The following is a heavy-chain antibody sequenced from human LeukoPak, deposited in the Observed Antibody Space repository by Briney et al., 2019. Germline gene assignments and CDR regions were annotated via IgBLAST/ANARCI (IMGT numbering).Heavy chain of an antibody. V-gene: IGHV4-61*05. J-gene: IGHJ3*02. Sequence: SETLSLTCTVSGGSISSSSYYWGWIRQPPGKGLECIGYIYYSGSTHYNPSLKSRVTISVDTSKNQFSLKLSSVTAADTAVYFCARARNYYDSSDYYYEGDAFDIWGQGTMVTVSS. CDR3: ARARNYYDSSDYYYEGDAFDI. D-gene: IGHD3-22*01. CDR2: IYYSGST. CDR1: GGSISSSSYY.